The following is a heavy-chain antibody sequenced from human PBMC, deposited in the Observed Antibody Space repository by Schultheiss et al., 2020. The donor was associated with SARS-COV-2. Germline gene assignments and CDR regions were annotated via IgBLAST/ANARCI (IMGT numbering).Heavy chain of an antibody. D-gene: IGHD2-15*01. CDR2: IYWNDDK. CDR3: AHSDSLGYCSGSECVLKRFEP. CDR1: GFSLNTYGVG. J-gene: IGHJ5*02. V-gene: IGHV2-5*01. Sequence: SGPTLLKPTQTLTLTCTFSGFSLNTYGVGVGWIRQPPGKALEWLAVIYWNDDKRYSPSLQSRVTITKDTSKNQVVLTMANMDPVDTATYYCAHSDSLGYCSGSECVLKRFEPWGQGNLVTVSS.